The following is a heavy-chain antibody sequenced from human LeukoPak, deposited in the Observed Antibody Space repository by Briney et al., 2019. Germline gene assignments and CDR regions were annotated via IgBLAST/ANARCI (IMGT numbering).Heavy chain of an antibody. Sequence: SQTLSLTCTVSGGSISCGDYYWSWIRQPPGKGLEWIGYIYYSGSTYYNPSLKSRVTISVDTSKNQFSLKLSSVTAADTAVYYCARDGRGANHYFDYWGQGTLVTVSS. J-gene: IGHJ4*02. CDR1: GGSISCGDYY. CDR3: ARDGRGANHYFDY. V-gene: IGHV4-30-4*01. CDR2: IYYSGST.